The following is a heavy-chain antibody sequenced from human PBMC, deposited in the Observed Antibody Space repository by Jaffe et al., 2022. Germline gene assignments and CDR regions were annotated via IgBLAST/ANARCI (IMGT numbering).Heavy chain of an antibody. Sequence: QVQLVQSGAEVKKPGASVKVSCKASGYTFTSYGISWVRQAPGQGLEWMGWISAYNGNTNYAQKLQGRVTMTTDTSTSTAYMELRSLRSDDTAVYYCARHQREGYCSSTSCYGAFDIWGQGTMVTVSS. J-gene: IGHJ3*02. D-gene: IGHD2-2*01. CDR1: GYTFTSYG. CDR2: ISAYNGNT. V-gene: IGHV1-18*01. CDR3: ARHQREGYCSSTSCYGAFDI.